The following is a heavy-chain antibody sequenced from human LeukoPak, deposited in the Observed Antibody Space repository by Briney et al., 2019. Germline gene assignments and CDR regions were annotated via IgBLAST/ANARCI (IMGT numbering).Heavy chain of an antibody. CDR1: GFTFSNAW. CDR3: ATSYVPLDY. J-gene: IGHJ4*02. CDR2: IRSKTDGGTT. Sequence: GGSLRLSCAASGFTFSNAWMSWVRQAPGKGLEWVGRIRSKTDGGTTDYAAPVKGRFTVSRDNSKNTLYLQMNSLRAEDTAVYYCATSYVPLDYWGQGTLVTVSS. D-gene: IGHD1-26*01. V-gene: IGHV3-15*01.